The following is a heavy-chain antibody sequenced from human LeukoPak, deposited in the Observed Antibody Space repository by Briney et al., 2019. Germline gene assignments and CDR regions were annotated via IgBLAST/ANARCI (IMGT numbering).Heavy chain of an antibody. CDR3: AKIAPSDSVVPAIVGATRGAFDI. Sequence: GGSLRLSCAASGFTFSSYAMSWVRQAPGKGLKWVSAISGSGGSTYYADSVKGRFTISRDNSKNTLYLQMNSLRAEDTAVYYCAKIAPSDSVVPAIVGATRGAFDIWGQGTMVTVSS. CDR1: GFTFSSYA. J-gene: IGHJ3*02. CDR2: ISGSGGST. V-gene: IGHV3-23*01. D-gene: IGHD1-26*01.